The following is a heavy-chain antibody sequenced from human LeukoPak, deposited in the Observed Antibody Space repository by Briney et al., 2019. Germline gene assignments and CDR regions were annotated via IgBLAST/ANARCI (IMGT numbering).Heavy chain of an antibody. CDR1: GGSISSYY. Sequence: SETLSLTCSVSGGSISSYYWSWIRQPPGKGLEWTGYIYYSGRTSYNPSLKSRVTISVDTSKNQFSLKLSSVTAADAAVYYCAGLARGNNWFDPWGQGTLVTVSS. V-gene: IGHV4-59*12. D-gene: IGHD3-10*01. CDR3: AGLARGNNWFDP. CDR2: IYYSGRT. J-gene: IGHJ5*02.